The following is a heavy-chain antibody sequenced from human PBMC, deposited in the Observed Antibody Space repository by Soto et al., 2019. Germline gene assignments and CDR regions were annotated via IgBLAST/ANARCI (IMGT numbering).Heavy chain of an antibody. V-gene: IGHV3-30*18. CDR1: GFTFSNYG. CDR2: ISYDGSNK. Sequence: QVQLVESGGGVVQPGRSLRLSCAASGFTFSNYGIHWVRQAPGKGLEWVAVISYDGSNKYYADSVKGRFTISRDNSKNTLYLQMNSLRAKDTAVYYCAKGDWFDPWGQGTLVTVSS. J-gene: IGHJ5*02. CDR3: AKGDWFDP.